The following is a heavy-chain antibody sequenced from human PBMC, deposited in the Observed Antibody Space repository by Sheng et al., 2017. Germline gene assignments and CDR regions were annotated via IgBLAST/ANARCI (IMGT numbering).Heavy chain of an antibody. CDR2: SITVGTP. Sequence: QLQLQESGPGLVKPSETLSLTCTVSGGSISSGTYSWGWIRQPPGRGWSGLGVSITVGTPTTTRPSTSRVTMSLDTSKNQFSLKLSSVTAADTALYYCARDSGAWYHFGNWGRGTLGHRSPQ. CDR1: GGSISSGTYS. J-gene: IGHJ4*02. CDR3: ARDSGAWYHFGN. D-gene: IGHD6-19*01. V-gene: IGHV4-39*07.